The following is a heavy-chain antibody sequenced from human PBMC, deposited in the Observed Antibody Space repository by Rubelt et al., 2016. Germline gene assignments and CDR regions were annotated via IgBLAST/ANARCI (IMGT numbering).Heavy chain of an antibody. Sequence: ELQLVESGGGLVQPGGSLRLSCAASGFTVSINYITWVRQAPGKGLEWVSVFYSGGTTLYADSVKGRFTIPRRNCNNTVYLQMNSRGAEDTAVYYCARGGDYGDYWGQGTLVTVSS. CDR3: ARGGDYGDY. CDR1: GFTVSINY. V-gene: IGHV3-53*04. CDR2: FYSGGTT. J-gene: IGHJ4*02.